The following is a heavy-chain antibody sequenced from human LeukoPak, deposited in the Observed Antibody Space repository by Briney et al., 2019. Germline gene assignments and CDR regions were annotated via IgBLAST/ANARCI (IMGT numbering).Heavy chain of an antibody. CDR2: INAGNGNT. D-gene: IGHD2-21*02. V-gene: IGHV1-3*01. CDR1: GYTFTNYA. Sequence: ASVKVSCKASGYTFTNYAIHWVRQAPGQRLEWMGWINAGNGNTKYSQKFQGRVTITRDTSASTAYMELSSLRSEDTAVYYCAGGWGGDCPNAEYSPRWGQGTLVPVS. CDR3: AGGWGGDCPNAEYSPR. J-gene: IGHJ1*01.